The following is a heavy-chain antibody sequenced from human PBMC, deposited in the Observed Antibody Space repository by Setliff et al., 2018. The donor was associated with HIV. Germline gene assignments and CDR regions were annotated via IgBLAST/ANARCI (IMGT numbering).Heavy chain of an antibody. D-gene: IGHD6-19*01. V-gene: IGHV3-23*01. CDR2: ISGSGGST. J-gene: IGHJ3*01. Sequence: PGGSLRLSCAASGFTFSSYAMSWVRQAPGKGLEWVSAISGSGGSTYYADSVKGRFTISRDNSKNTLYLQMNSLRAEDTAVYYCATRHDYWDGSGNWDSAFDVWGLGTVVTVSS. CDR3: ATRHDYWDGSGNWDSAFDV. CDR1: GFTFSSYA.